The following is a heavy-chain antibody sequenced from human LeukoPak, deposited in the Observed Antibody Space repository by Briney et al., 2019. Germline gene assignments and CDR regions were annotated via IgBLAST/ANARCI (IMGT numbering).Heavy chain of an antibody. V-gene: IGHV3-74*01. J-gene: IGHJ4*02. CDR3: ARDLSLETYYYDSSGYAAPTLFDY. Sequence: GGSLRLSCAASGFTFSSYWIHWVRQAPGKGLVWVSRINSEGSSTNYADSVKGRFTISRDNAKNSLYLQMNSLRAEDTAVYYCARDLSLETYYYDSSGYAAPTLFDYWGQGTLVTVSS. CDR2: INSEGSST. D-gene: IGHD3-22*01. CDR1: GFTFSSYW.